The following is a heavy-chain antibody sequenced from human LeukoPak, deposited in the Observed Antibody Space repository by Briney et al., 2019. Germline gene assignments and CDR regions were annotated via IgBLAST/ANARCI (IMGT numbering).Heavy chain of an antibody. D-gene: IGHD3-3*01. Sequence: GGSLRLSCTASRFTFSTYAMTWVRQAQGKGLEWISSMSSGGSYIYYSDSVRGRFTISRDNAKSSLYLVMNSLRAEDTAIYYCARDRPTGSSRVFVVQWGQGTLVTVSS. CDR1: RFTFSTYA. CDR2: MSSGGSYI. V-gene: IGHV3-21*06. J-gene: IGHJ4*02. CDR3: ARDRPTGSSRVFVVQ.